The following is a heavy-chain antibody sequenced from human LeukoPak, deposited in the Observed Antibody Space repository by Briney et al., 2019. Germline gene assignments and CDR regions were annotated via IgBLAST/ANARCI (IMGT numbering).Heavy chain of an antibody. Sequence: SVKVSRKDSGGTFSSYAISWVRQAPGQGLEWMGGIIPIFGTANYAQKFQGRVTITADESTSTAYMELSSLRSEDTAVYYCASDFWSGYYSGLYGYWGQGTLVTVSS. V-gene: IGHV1-69*13. J-gene: IGHJ4*02. CDR2: IIPIFGTA. CDR1: GGTFSSYA. CDR3: ASDFWSGYYSGLYGY. D-gene: IGHD3-3*01.